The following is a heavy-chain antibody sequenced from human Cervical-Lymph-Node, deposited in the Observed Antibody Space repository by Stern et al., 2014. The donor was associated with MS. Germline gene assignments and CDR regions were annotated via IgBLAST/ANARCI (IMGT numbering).Heavy chain of an antibody. CDR1: GGSVSSTNW. V-gene: IGHV4-4*02. CDR3: ARERQQYCNSEGCSYWYFDL. D-gene: IGHD2/OR15-2a*01. CDR2: IYHSRSF. Sequence: QVKLQESGPGLVKPSGTLSLTCAVSGGSVSSTNWGSWVRQSPGKGLEWIGNIYHSRSFNYRPPLGSRVALSLDNSKNHLSLHLTLVTAADTAVYYCARERQQYCNSEGCSYWYFDLWGRGTLVTVSS. J-gene: IGHJ2*01.